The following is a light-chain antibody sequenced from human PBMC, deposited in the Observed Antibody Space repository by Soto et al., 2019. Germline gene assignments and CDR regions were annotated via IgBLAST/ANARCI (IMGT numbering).Light chain of an antibody. CDR2: GAS. Sequence: EIVLTQSPGTLSLSPGERATLSCRASQSVSSSHLAWYQQKPGQAPRLLIYGASSRATGIPDRFSGSGSGTDFTLSISSLEPDDFAVYYCQQYGSSPYTFGPGTKLEIK. CDR3: QQYGSSPYT. V-gene: IGKV3-20*01. CDR1: QSVSSSH. J-gene: IGKJ2*01.